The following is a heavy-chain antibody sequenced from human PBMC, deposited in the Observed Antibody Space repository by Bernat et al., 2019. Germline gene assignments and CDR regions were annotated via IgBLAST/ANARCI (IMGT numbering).Heavy chain of an antibody. CDR3: ARGDSGGWLVYYYYYYMDV. V-gene: IGHV7-4-1*01. Sequence: QVQLVQSGSELKKPGASVKVSCKASGYTFTSYAMNWVRQAPGQGLEWMGWINTNTGNPTYAQGFTGRFVFSLDTSVSTAYLQICSLKAEDTAVYYCARGDSGGWLVYYYYYYMDVWGKGTTVTVSS. CDR2: INTNTGNP. J-gene: IGHJ6*03. D-gene: IGHD6-19*01. CDR1: GYTFTSYA.